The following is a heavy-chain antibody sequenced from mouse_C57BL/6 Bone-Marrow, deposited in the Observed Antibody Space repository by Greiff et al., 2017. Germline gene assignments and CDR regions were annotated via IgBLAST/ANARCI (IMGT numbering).Heavy chain of an antibody. D-gene: IGHD4-1*01. CDR3: AREVNWGPFAY. J-gene: IGHJ3*01. CDR1: GYTFTSYW. Sequence: QVQLQQPGAELVKPGASVTLSCKASGYTFTSYWMHWVKQRPGQGLEWIGMIHPNCGSTNYYEKFKSKATLTVDNYSSTAYMQLSSLTSEDSAVYYCAREVNWGPFAYWGQGTLVTGSA. V-gene: IGHV1-64*01. CDR2: IHPNCGST.